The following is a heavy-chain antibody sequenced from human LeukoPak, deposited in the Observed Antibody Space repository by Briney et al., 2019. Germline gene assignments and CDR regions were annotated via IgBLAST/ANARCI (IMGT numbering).Heavy chain of an antibody. CDR1: GFTFSTFE. D-gene: IGHD2-15*01. V-gene: IGHV3-30-3*01. J-gene: IGHJ4*02. CDR3: ARAPGGFDY. CDR2: ISYDENNK. Sequence: GGSLRLSCAASGFTFSTFEMHWVRQAAGKGLEWVAVISYDENNKYYTDSVKGRFTISRDNSKNTLYLHLTSLRPEDTALYYCARAPGGFDYWGQGTLVTVSS.